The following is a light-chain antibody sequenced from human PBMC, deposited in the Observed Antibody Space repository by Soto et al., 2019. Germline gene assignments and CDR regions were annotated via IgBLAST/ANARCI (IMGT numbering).Light chain of an antibody. CDR1: SSNIGSHT. CDR3: ATWDDSLNGWV. V-gene: IGLV1-44*01. Sequence: QSVLTQPPSASGTPGQRVTISCSGSSSNIGSHTVNWYQQLPGTAPKVLIHSNNQRPSGVPDRFSGSKSGTSASLAINGLQSEDEADYYCATWDDSLNGWVFGGGTKLTVL. J-gene: IGLJ3*02. CDR2: SNN.